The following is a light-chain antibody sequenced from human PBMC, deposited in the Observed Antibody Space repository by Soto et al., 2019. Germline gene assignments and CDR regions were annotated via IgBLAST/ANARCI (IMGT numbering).Light chain of an antibody. CDR3: QQRSNWPTWT. V-gene: IGKV3-11*01. CDR2: DAS. Sequence: IAFTQAPATPSFSPRGKTTLPCRASQSVSSCLAWYQQKPGQAPRLLIYDASNRATGIPARFSGSGSGTDFSLTISSLEPEDFAVYYCQQRSNWPTWTFGQGTKVDIK. J-gene: IGKJ1*01. CDR1: QSVSSC.